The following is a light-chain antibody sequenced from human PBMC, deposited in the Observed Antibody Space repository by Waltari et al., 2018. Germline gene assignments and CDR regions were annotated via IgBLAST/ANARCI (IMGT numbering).Light chain of an antibody. CDR3: QQYNNWPPT. Sequence: EIVMTQSPATLSVSPGDRATLSCRASHSVRSNLAWYQQKPGQAPRLLIYGASTRATGIPARLSGSGSGTEFTLTISSLQSEDFAVYYCQQYNNWPPTFGQGTKVEIK. CDR2: GAS. V-gene: IGKV3-15*01. CDR1: HSVRSN. J-gene: IGKJ1*01.